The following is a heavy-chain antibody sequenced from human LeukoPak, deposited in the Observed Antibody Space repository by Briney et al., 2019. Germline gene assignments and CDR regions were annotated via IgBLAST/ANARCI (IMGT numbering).Heavy chain of an antibody. CDR2: ISAYNGNT. CDR3: ARGPDYDFWSGSNWFDP. V-gene: IGHV1-18*01. Sequence: ASVKVSCMASGYTFTSYGNSWVRQAPGQGLEWMGWISAYNGNTNYAQKLQGRVTMTTDTSTSTAYMELRSLRSDDTAVYYCARGPDYDFWSGSNWFDPWGQGTLVTVSP. D-gene: IGHD3-3*01. J-gene: IGHJ5*02. CDR1: GYTFTSYG.